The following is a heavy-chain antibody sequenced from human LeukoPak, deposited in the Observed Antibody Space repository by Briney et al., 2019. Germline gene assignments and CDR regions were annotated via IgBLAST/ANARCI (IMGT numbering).Heavy chain of an antibody. CDR3: ARVFNRIGGSGATGLPLSDMDV. V-gene: IGHV7-4-1*02. D-gene: IGHD1-26*01. Sequence: RASVKVSCKASGYTFTSYYMHWVRQAPGQGLEWMGWINTNTGNPTYAQGFTGRFVFSLDTSVSTAYLQISSLKAEDTAVYYCARVFNRIGGSGATGLPLSDMDVWGKGTTVTVSS. J-gene: IGHJ6*03. CDR2: INTNTGNP. CDR1: GYTFTSYY.